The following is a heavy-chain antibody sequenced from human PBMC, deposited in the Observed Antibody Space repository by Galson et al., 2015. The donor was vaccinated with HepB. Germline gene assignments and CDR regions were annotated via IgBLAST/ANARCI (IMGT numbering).Heavy chain of an antibody. V-gene: IGHV4-61*01. CDR1: GGSVSSGSYY. D-gene: IGHD3-10*01. CDR3: AREGRYYYGSGSYYIGSGMDV. CDR2: IYYSGST. Sequence: DTLSLTCTVSGGSVSSGSYYWSWIRQPPGKGLEWIGYIYYSGSTNYNPPLKSRVTISVDTSKNQFSLKLSSVTAADTAVYYCAREGRYYYGSGSYYIGSGMDVWGQGTTVTVSS. J-gene: IGHJ6*02.